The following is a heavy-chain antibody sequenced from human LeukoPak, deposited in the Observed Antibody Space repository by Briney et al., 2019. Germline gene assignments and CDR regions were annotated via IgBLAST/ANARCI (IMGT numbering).Heavy chain of an antibody. V-gene: IGHV4-34*01. CDR1: GGSFSGYC. J-gene: IGHJ4*02. CDR3: ARSPNCSGGSCYRSFDY. CDR2: INHSGST. D-gene: IGHD2-15*01. Sequence: SETLSLTCAVYGGSFSGYCWSWIRQPPGKGLEWIGEINHSGSTDYNPSLKSRVTISVDTSKNQFSLKLSSVTAADTAVYYCARSPNCSGGSCYRSFDYWGQGTLVTVSS.